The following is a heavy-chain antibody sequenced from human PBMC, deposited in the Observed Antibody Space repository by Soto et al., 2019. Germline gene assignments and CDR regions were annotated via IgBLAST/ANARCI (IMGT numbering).Heavy chain of an antibody. CDR3: AREKRWLHHDAFDI. Sequence: GGSLRLSCAASGSTVSSNYMSWVRQAPGKGLEWVSVIYSGGSTYYADSVKGRFTIPRDNSKNTLYLQMNSLRAEDTAVYYCAREKRWLHHDAFDIWGQGTMVTVSS. J-gene: IGHJ3*02. V-gene: IGHV3-53*01. D-gene: IGHD5-12*01. CDR2: IYSGGST. CDR1: GSTVSSNY.